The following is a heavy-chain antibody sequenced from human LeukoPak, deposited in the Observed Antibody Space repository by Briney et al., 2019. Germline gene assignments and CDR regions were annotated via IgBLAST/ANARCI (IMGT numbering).Heavy chain of an antibody. J-gene: IGHJ5*02. Sequence: SVKVSCKVSGYTLTGLSMHWVRQAPGQGLEWMGGIIPIFGTANYAQKFQGRVTITADESTSTAYMELSSLRSEDTAVYYCAREGSGYSYGPDNWFDPWGQGTLVTVSS. CDR1: GYTLTGLS. CDR3: AREGSGYSYGPDNWFDP. D-gene: IGHD5-18*01. CDR2: IIPIFGTA. V-gene: IGHV1-69*13.